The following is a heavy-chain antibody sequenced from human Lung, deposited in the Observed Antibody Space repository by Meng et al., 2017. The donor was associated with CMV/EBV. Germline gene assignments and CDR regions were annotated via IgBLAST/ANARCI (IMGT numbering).Heavy chain of an antibody. CDR2: IYYSGAT. CDR1: GHPITTYY. J-gene: IGHJ6*02. CDR3: ARDRAAVGYYYYAMDA. D-gene: IGHD2-15*01. Sequence: GSXRLXCSVFGHPITTYYWSWVRQAPGKGLEWIGYIYYSGATNYNPSLKSRLTISMDTSKNQFSLELRSVTAADTAIYYCARDRAAVGYYYYAMDAWGRGXTVTVSS. V-gene: IGHV4-59*01.